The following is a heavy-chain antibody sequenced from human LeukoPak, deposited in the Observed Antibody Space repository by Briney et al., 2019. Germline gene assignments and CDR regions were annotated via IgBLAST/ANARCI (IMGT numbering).Heavy chain of an antibody. J-gene: IGHJ4*02. V-gene: IGHV1-2*02. CDR2: INPNSGVT. CDR3: ARDGDCSSTSCPGMDY. CDR1: GYTFTGYY. D-gene: IGHD2-2*03. Sequence: ASVKVSCKASGYTFTGYYMHWVRQAPGQGLEWMGWINPNSGVTNYAQKFQGRVTMTRDTSISTAYMELSRLRSDDTAVYYCARDGDCSSTSCPGMDYWGQGTLVTVSS.